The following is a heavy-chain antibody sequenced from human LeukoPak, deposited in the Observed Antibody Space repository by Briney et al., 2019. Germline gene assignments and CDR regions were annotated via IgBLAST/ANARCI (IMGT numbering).Heavy chain of an antibody. CDR1: GYSISSGYY. CDR3: ATSSSWFYYMDV. J-gene: IGHJ6*03. CDR2: IYHSGST. D-gene: IGHD6-13*01. Sequence: SETLSLTCTVSGYSISSGYYWGWIRQPPGKGLEWIGSIYHSGSTYYNPSLKSRVTISVDTSKNQFSLKLSSVTAADTAVYYCATSSSWFYYMDVWGKGTTVTVSS. V-gene: IGHV4-38-2*02.